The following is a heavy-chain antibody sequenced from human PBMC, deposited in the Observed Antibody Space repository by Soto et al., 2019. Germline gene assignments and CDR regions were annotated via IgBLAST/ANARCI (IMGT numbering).Heavy chain of an antibody. D-gene: IGHD3-3*01. CDR1: GFTFSSYS. V-gene: IGHV3-48*01. Sequence: GGSLRLSCAASGFTFSSYSMNWVRQAPGKGLEWVSYISSSSSTIYYADSVKGRFTISRDNAKNSLYLQMNGLRAEDTAVYYFARDFAPYFWSGPFDYWGQGTLVTVSS. CDR2: ISSSSSTI. J-gene: IGHJ4*02. CDR3: ARDFAPYFWSGPFDY.